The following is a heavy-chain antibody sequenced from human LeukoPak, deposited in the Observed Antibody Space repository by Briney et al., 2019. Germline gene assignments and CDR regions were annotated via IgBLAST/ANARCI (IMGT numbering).Heavy chain of an antibody. J-gene: IGHJ4*02. CDR3: TPSPGDTVTTDY. D-gene: IGHD4-17*01. Sequence: GGSLRLSCAASGFTFSSYGMHWVRQAPGKGLEWVAVISYDENNKYYADSVKGRFTISRDNSNNTLYLQMNSLRAEDTALYYCTPSPGDTVTTDYWGQGTLVTVSS. V-gene: IGHV3-30*03. CDR2: ISYDENNK. CDR1: GFTFSSYG.